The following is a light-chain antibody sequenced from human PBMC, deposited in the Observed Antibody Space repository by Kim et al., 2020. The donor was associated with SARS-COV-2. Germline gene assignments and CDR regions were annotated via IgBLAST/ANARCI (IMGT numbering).Light chain of an antibody. CDR3: QQRSNWPSIT. V-gene: IGKV3-11*01. CDR2: DAS. Sequence: SPGERASRACRASQSVSSYLAWYQQKPGQAPRLLIYDASNRATGIPARFSGSGSGTDFTLTICSLEPEDFAVYYCQQRSNWPSITFGQGTRLEI. J-gene: IGKJ5*01. CDR1: QSVSSY.